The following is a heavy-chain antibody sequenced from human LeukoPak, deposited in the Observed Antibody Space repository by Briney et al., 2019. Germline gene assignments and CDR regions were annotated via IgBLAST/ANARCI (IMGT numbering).Heavy chain of an antibody. CDR2: VSGSGGST. J-gene: IGHJ4*02. CDR3: ASRPAASLGPLDY. Sequence: GGSLRLSCAASGFIFSNYAMAWVRQIPGKGLEWVSVVSGSGGSTYYADSVKGRFTVSRDNSKNTLYLQMNNLRVDDTAIYYCASRPAASLGPLDYWGQGTLVTVSS. V-gene: IGHV3-23*01. D-gene: IGHD2-2*01. CDR1: GFIFSNYA.